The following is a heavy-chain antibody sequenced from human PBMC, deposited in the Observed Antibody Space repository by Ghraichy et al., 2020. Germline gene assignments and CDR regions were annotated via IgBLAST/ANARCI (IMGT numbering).Heavy chain of an antibody. V-gene: IGHV4-39*02. CDR1: GGSISTTSYH. CDR3: TREAAGADDY. D-gene: IGHD6-25*01. J-gene: IGHJ4*02. CDR2: IFYSGNT. Sequence: SETLSLTCTVSGGSISTTSYHWGWVRQPPGKGLEWFGSIFYSGNTYYSPSLQSRVTISVDTSKNRFSLTLSSMTAADTAVYFCTREAAGADDYWGQGTLVTVSS.